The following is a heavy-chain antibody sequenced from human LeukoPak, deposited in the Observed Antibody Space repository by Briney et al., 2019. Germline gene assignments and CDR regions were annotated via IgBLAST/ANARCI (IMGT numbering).Heavy chain of an antibody. CDR2: INTNTGNP. Sequence: ASVTVSCTASGYTFTNYAMNWVRQAPGQGLEWMGWINTNTGNPTYAQGSTGRFVFSLDTSVSTSFLEISSLRAEDTAVYYCARDRSGYLYVGFDIWGQGTMVTVSS. J-gene: IGHJ3*02. V-gene: IGHV7-4-1*02. CDR1: GYTFTNYA. D-gene: IGHD3-3*01. CDR3: ARDRSGYLYVGFDI.